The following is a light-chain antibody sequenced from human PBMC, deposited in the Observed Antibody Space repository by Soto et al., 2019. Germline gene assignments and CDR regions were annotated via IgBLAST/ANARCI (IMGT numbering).Light chain of an antibody. CDR2: VNSDGSH. CDR3: QTWGTGIRV. CDR1: SGHSNYA. Sequence: QPVLTQSPSASASLGASVKLTCTLSSGHSNYAIAWHQQQPEKGPRYLMKVNSDGSHRKGDGIPDRFSGSSSGAQRYLTISSLXXEDEADYYCQTWGTGIRVFGTGTKLTVL. V-gene: IGLV4-69*01. J-gene: IGLJ1*01.